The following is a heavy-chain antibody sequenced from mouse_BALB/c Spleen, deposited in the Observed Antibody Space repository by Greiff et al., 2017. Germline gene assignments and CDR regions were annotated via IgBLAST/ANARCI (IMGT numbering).Heavy chain of an antibody. CDR1: GFSLTSYG. D-gene: IGHD2-14*01. J-gene: IGHJ4*01. V-gene: IGHV2-9*02. CDR2: IWAGGST. Sequence: VKLVESGPGLVAPSQSLSITCTVSGFSLTSYGVHWVRQPPGKGLEWLGVIWAGGSTNYNSALMSRLSISKDNSKSQVFLKMNSLQTDDTAMYYCARGGRGYDYAMDYWGQGTSVTVSS. CDR3: ARGGRGYDYAMDY.